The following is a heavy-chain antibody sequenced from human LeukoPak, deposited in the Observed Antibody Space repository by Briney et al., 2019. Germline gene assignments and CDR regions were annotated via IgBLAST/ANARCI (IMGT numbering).Heavy chain of an antibody. V-gene: IGHV4-34*01. CDR2: INHSGST. Sequence: KPSETLSLTCAVYGGSFSGYYWSWIRQPPGKGLEWIGEINHSGSTNYNPSLKSRVTISVDTSKNQFSLKLSSVTAADTAVYYCARVAYCTNGVCYTDSEGVFDYWGQGTLVTVSS. D-gene: IGHD2-8*01. J-gene: IGHJ4*02. CDR1: GGSFSGYY. CDR3: ARVAYCTNGVCYTDSEGVFDY.